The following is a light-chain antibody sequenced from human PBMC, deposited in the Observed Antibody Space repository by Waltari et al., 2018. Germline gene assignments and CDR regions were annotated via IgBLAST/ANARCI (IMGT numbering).Light chain of an antibody. CDR1: SSDIGGHDA. CDR3: ASYTSANTVV. CDR2: AVS. Sequence: QSALTQPASVSGSPGQSITISCIGTSSDIGGHDAVSWYRQKPGKAPELTIYAVSSRPFATSTGVSGSKSGDTDSLTISGLQADDEGDYYCASYTSANTVVFGGGTKLTVL. J-gene: IGLJ3*02. V-gene: IGLV2-14*01.